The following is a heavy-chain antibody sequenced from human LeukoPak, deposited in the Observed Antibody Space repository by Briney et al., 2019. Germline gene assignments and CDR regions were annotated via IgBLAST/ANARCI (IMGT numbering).Heavy chain of an antibody. Sequence: GGSLRLSCAASGFTFSSYAMSWVRQAPGKGLEWVSSLGGNGVTTYYADSVKGRFAISRDISKDTLYLQMNSLRVEDTAVYYCARSKRSVFSTVYYFDLWGRGTLVTVSS. CDR3: ARSKRSVFSTVYYFDL. J-gene: IGHJ2*01. CDR1: GFTFSSYA. D-gene: IGHD2-2*01. CDR2: LGGNGVTT. V-gene: IGHV3-23*01.